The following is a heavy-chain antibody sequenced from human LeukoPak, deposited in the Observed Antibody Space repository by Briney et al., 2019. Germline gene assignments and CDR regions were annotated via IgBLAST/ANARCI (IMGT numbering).Heavy chain of an antibody. V-gene: IGHV4-39*01. CDR1: GGSISSSAYH. CDR3: ARLWSTSCKGGSCPHQPNY. CDR2: INYGGNT. Sequence: SETLSLTCTVSGGSISSSAYHWGWLRQPPGTGLEWIGTINYGGNTYYNLSLKSRVIIFLDTSKNQFPLKLSSVTAADTAVYYCARLWSTSCKGGSCPHQPNYWGQGTRVTVPS. J-gene: IGHJ4*02. D-gene: IGHD2-15*01.